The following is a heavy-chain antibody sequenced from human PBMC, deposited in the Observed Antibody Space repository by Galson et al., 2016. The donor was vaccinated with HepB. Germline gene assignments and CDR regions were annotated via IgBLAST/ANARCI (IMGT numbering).Heavy chain of an antibody. J-gene: IGHJ3*02. V-gene: IGHV3-21*01. D-gene: IGHD1-26*01. CDR2: ISSRSNYI. Sequence: SLRLSCAASGFTFSSYWMNWVRQAPGKGLEWVSSISSRSNYIYHADSVKGRFTISRDNAKNSLYLQMNRLRAEDTALYYCARDGELGGSYYGRDFDIWGQGTMVTVSS. CDR3: ARDGELGGSYYGRDFDI. CDR1: GFTFSSYW.